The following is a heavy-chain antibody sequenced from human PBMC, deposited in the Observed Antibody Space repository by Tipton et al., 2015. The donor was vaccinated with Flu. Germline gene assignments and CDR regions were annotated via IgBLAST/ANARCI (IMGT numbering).Heavy chain of an antibody. D-gene: IGHD3-16*01. CDR3: VRDRRSLLTGGEFDY. CDR2: VSAYNGHT. J-gene: IGHJ4*02. Sequence: QSGAEVKKPGASVKVSRKTSGYAFSNYGFSWVRQAPGQGVEWMAWVSAYNGHTNYAHKFQGRVAVTTDTSTSTAYMELRSLGSDDTAVYFCVRDRRSLLTGGEFDYWGQGTLVIVSS. V-gene: IGHV1-18*04. CDR1: GYAFSNYG.